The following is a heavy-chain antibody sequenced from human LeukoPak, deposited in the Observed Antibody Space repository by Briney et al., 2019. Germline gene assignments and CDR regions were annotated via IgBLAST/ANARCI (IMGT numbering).Heavy chain of an antibody. CDR1: GFSSNIYG. V-gene: IGHV3-33*06. Sequence: PGGSLRLSCAPPGFSSNIYGTRAVRQVPGNGLEWVAVLWSEGNTAHYADSVKGRFTISRDSSENTLYLQMTSLRSEATAVYYCLKEVSAEVASHLDSWGQGTLVTVSS. CDR2: LWSEGNTA. J-gene: IGHJ4*02. D-gene: IGHD2-15*01. CDR3: LKEVSAEVASHLDS.